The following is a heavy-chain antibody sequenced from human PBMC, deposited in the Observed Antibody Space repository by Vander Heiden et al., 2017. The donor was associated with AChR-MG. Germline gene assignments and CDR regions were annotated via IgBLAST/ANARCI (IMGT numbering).Heavy chain of an antibody. CDR1: GFTFSNAG. CDR2: IKSKTDGGTT. CDR3: TTGGRLQPPGYYMDV. D-gene: IGHD1-1*01. Sequence: EVQLVESGGGLVKPGGSLRLSCAASGFTFSNAGMSWVRQAPGKGLEWVGRIKSKTDGGTTDYAAPVKGRFTISRDDSKNTLYLQMNSLKTEDTAVYYCTTGGRLQPPGYYMDVWGKGTTVTVSS. J-gene: IGHJ6*03. V-gene: IGHV3-15*01.